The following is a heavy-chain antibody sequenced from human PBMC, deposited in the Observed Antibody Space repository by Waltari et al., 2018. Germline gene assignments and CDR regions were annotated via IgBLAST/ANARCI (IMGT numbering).Heavy chain of an antibody. CDR3: ARGGWAAAPPRPGAFDI. Sequence: QVQLQESGPGLVKPSETLSLTCAVSGYSISSGYYWGWIRQPPGKGLEWIGSIYHSGSTYYNPSLKSRVTISVDTSKNQFSLKLSSVTAADTAVYYCARGGWAAAPPRPGAFDIWGQGTMVTVSS. J-gene: IGHJ3*02. V-gene: IGHV4-38-2*01. CDR2: IYHSGST. CDR1: GYSISSGYY. D-gene: IGHD6-6*01.